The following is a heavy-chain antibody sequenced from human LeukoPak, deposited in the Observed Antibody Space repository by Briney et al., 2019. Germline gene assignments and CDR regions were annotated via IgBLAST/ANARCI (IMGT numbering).Heavy chain of an antibody. V-gene: IGHV3-30-3*01. Sequence: PGGSRILSCAASGFTFSIYSIHWVRQPPGKVLEWVAFISYDGSNKYYPDSVKGRFNISRDNYKNPLYLQMNSLRAEDTAVYYCASSGSYSSFDYWGEGTLVSVSS. J-gene: IGHJ4*02. CDR2: ISYDGSNK. CDR3: ASSGSYSSFDY. CDR1: GFTFSIYS. D-gene: IGHD3-10*01.